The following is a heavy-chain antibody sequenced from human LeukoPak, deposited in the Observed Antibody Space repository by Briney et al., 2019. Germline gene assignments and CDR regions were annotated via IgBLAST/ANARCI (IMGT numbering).Heavy chain of an antibody. Sequence: GEXLKXSCKGSGYTFSSYWIGWVRQMPGKGLEWMGIIYPGDSDTRYSPSLQGQVTISVDTSIGTAYLQWSSLKASDTAIYYCARQNDFRLDYWGQGTLVTVSS. V-gene: IGHV5-51*01. CDR3: ARQNDFRLDY. J-gene: IGHJ4*02. CDR2: IYPGDSDT. CDR1: GYTFSSYW. D-gene: IGHD3-3*01.